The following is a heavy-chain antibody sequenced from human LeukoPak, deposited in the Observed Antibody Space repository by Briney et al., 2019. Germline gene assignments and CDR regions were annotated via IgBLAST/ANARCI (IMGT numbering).Heavy chain of an antibody. Sequence: GGSLRLSCAASGFTFSSYSMNWVRQAPGKGLEWVSYISSSSSTIYYADSVKGRFPISRDNAKNSLYLQMNSLRAEDTAVYYCAREGGTESLDAFDIWGQGTMVTVSS. CDR3: AREGGTESLDAFDI. V-gene: IGHV3-48*04. CDR1: GFTFSSYS. CDR2: ISSSSSTI. J-gene: IGHJ3*02. D-gene: IGHD1-14*01.